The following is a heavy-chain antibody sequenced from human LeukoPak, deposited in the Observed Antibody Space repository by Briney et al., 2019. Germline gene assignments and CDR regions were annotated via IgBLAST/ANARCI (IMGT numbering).Heavy chain of an antibody. V-gene: IGHV3-23*01. Sequence: GGSLRLSCAASGFTFSSYAMSWVRQAPGKGLEWVSAISGSGGSTYYADSVKGRFTISRDNSKNTLYLQMNSLRAEDTAVYYCAKDPWVEVGATDCFDYRGQGTLVTVSS. CDR3: AKDPWVEVGATDCFDY. CDR2: ISGSGGST. J-gene: IGHJ4*02. CDR1: GFTFSSYA. D-gene: IGHD1-26*01.